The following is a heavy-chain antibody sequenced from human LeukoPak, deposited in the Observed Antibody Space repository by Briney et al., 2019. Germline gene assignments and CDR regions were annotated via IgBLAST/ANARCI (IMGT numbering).Heavy chain of an antibody. CDR1: GGSVSGSNYY. J-gene: IGHJ2*01. CDR3: ASEYRSDSYFDL. D-gene: IGHD6-19*01. CDR2: MYYSGST. V-gene: IGHV4-61*01. Sequence: SETLSLTCNVSGGSVSGSNYYWTWIRQPPGKGLEWIGYMYYSGSTYYNPSLKSRVTISIDTSKNQFSLKLSSVTAADTAVYYCASEYRSDSYFDLWGRGTLVTVSS.